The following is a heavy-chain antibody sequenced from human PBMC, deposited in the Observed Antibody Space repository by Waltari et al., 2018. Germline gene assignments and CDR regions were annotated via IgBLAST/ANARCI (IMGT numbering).Heavy chain of an antibody. CDR3: ARMVIFVVVYYYYMDV. V-gene: IGHV2-26*01. Sequence: QVTLKESGPVLVKPTETLTLTCTVSGFSLSNARMGVRWLRQPPVKALERLAHIFSNDEKSYSTSLKTRLTLYTDTSKSQLVLTITNMDPVDTATYYCARMVIFVVVYYYYMDVWGKGTTVTVSS. J-gene: IGHJ6*03. D-gene: IGHD3-3*02. CDR1: GFSLSNARMG. CDR2: IFSNDEK.